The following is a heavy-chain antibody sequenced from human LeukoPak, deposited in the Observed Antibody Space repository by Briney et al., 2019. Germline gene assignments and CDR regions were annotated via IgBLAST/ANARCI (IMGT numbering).Heavy chain of an antibody. J-gene: IGHJ4*02. D-gene: IGHD3-3*01. CDR1: GYSISSGYY. Sequence: ASETLSLTCTVSGYSISSGYYWGWTRQPPGKGLEWVGEINHSGSTNYNPSLKSRVTISVDTSKNQFFLKLSSVTAADTAVYYCARGRGGYDFWSGYYQYYFDYWGQGTLVTVSS. CDR3: ARGRGGYDFWSGYYQYYFDY. CDR2: INHSGST. V-gene: IGHV4-38-2*02.